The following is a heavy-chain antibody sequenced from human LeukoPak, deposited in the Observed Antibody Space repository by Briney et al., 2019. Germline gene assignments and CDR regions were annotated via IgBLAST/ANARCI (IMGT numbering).Heavy chain of an antibody. CDR3: ARAGGVAATATDFDY. D-gene: IGHD6-19*01. CDR1: GYTXTSYY. V-gene: IGHV1-46*01. Sequence: ASVKVSCKASGYTXTSYYMHWVRQAPGQGLEWMGIINPSGGTTTYAQKFQGRVTMTRDTSTSTVYMEVSSLRSEDTAVYYCARAGGVAATATDFDYWGQGTLVTVPS. CDR2: INPSGGTT. J-gene: IGHJ4*02.